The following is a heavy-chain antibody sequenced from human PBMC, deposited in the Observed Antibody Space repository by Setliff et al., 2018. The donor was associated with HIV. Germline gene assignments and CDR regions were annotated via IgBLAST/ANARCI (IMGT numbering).Heavy chain of an antibody. CDR1: GGSVSSGSYY. D-gene: IGHD3-9*01. CDR2: RYTTGST. CDR3: ARGPKPGLLDLTWFDS. J-gene: IGHJ5*01. V-gene: IGHV4-61*09. Sequence: SETLSLTCTVSGGSVSSGSYYWSWIRQPAGRGLEWIGHRYTTGSTSYNPSLKSRVTISVDTSKNQFSLKLSSVTAADTAVYYCARGPKPGLLDLTWFDSWGQGALVTVSS.